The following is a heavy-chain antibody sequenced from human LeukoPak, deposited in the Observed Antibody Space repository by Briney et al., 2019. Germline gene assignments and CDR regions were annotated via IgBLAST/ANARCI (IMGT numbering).Heavy chain of an antibody. V-gene: IGHV3-7*03. Sequence: GGSLRLSCAASGFTFSSYWMSWVRQAPGKGLEWVANIKQDGSEKYYVDSVKGRFTISRDNAKNSLYLQMNSLRAEDTAVYYCASGLYYDILYSFDYWGQGTLVTVSS. CDR1: GFTFSSYW. J-gene: IGHJ4*02. CDR3: ASGLYYDILYSFDY. D-gene: IGHD3-9*01. CDR2: IKQDGSEK.